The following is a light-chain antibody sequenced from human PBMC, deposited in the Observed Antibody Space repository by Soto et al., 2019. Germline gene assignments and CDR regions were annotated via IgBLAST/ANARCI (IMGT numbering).Light chain of an antibody. J-gene: IGLJ2*01. Sequence: QSVLTQPPSVSGSPGQSVTISCTGTSSDVGSYNRVSWYQQPPGTAPKLMIYEVRNRPSGVPDRFSGSKSGNTASLTISGLQAEDEADYYCSSYTSSTTFVFGGGTKLTVL. CDR2: EVR. CDR3: SSYTSSTTFV. V-gene: IGLV2-18*02. CDR1: SSDVGSYNR.